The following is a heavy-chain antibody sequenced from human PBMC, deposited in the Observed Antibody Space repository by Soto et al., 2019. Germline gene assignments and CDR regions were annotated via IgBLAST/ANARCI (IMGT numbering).Heavy chain of an antibody. J-gene: IGHJ5*02. CDR3: ARDRRDFWTGAFDP. V-gene: IGHV4-59*01. Sequence: SETLSLTCSVSGGSISSYYWSWIRQPPGKGLEWIGYIYYSGSTNYNPSLKSRVTISVDTSKNQFSLRLSSVTPADTAVYYCARDRRDFWTGAFDPWGQGTLVTVSS. D-gene: IGHD3-3*01. CDR1: GGSISSYY. CDR2: IYYSGST.